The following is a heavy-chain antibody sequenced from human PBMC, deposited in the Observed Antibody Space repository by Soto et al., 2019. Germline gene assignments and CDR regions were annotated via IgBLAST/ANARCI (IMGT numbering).Heavy chain of an antibody. CDR1: GGTFSSYT. CDR3: AKTYYDSSGYLKP. CDR2: IIPILGIA. D-gene: IGHD3-22*01. V-gene: IGHV1-69*02. J-gene: IGHJ5*02. Sequence: QVQLVQSGAEVKKPGSSVKVSCKASGGTFSSYTISWVRQAPGQGLEWMGRIIPILGIANYAQKFQCRVTITADKSTSTDYMELSSLRSEDTAVYYCAKTYYDSSGYLKPWGQGTLVTVSS.